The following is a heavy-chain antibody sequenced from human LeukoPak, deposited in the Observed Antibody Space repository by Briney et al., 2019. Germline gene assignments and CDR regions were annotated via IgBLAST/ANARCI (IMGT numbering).Heavy chain of an antibody. V-gene: IGHV3-21*01. CDR2: ISSSSSYI. CDR1: GFTFSSYS. Sequence: GGSLRLSCAASGFTFSSYSMNWVRQAPGKGLEWVSSISSSSSYIYYADSEEGRFNISRDNHKNSVSLQMNSQRAGDTAVFYCVGGDYWGQGTLVTVSS. CDR3: VGGDY. J-gene: IGHJ4*02.